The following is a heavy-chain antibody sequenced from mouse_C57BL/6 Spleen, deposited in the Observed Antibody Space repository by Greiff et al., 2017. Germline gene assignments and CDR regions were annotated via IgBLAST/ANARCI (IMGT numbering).Heavy chain of an antibody. CDR2: IDPANGDT. Sequence: EVQLQQSGAELVRPGASVKLSCTASGFNIKDDYMHWVKQRPEQGLEWIGWIDPANGDTEYASKFQGKATITADTSSNTAYLQLSSLTSEDTAIYYCARGEYYFDYWGQGTTLTVSS. J-gene: IGHJ2*01. CDR3: ARGEYYFDY. CDR1: GFNIKDDY. V-gene: IGHV14-4*01.